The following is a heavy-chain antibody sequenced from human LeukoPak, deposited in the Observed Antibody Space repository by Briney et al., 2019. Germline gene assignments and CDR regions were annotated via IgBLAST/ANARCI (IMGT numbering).Heavy chain of an antibody. CDR3: ARGVRSSLAFDI. Sequence: PSETLSLTCAVYGGSFSGYYWSWIRQPPGKGLEWIGEINHSGSTNYNPSLKSRVTISVDTSKNQFSLKLSSVTAADTAVYYCARGVRSSLAFDIWGQGTMVTVSS. D-gene: IGHD6-6*01. CDR2: INHSGST. V-gene: IGHV4-34*01. CDR1: GGSFSGYY. J-gene: IGHJ3*02.